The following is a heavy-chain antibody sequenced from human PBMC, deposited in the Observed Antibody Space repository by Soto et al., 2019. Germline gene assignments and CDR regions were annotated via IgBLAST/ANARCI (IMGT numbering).Heavy chain of an antibody. J-gene: IGHJ6*03. V-gene: IGHV3-11*01. CDR1: GFTFSDYY. CDR2: ISSSGSTK. Sequence: GGSLRLSCAASGFTFSDYYMSWIRQAPGKGLEWISYISSSGSTKYYADSVKGRFTISRDNAKNSLYLQMNSLRAEDTAMYYCARVSNSWYVVYYYYMDVWGKGTTVTVSS. CDR3: ARVSNSWYVVYYYYMDV. D-gene: IGHD6-13*01.